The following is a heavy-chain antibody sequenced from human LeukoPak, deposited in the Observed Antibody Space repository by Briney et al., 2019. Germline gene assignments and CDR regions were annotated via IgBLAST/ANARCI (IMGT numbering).Heavy chain of an antibody. D-gene: IGHD2-2*01. CDR3: ARDVCSSTSCYRLEYFQH. J-gene: IGHJ1*01. V-gene: IGHV1-18*01. Sequence: ASVKVSCKASGYTFTSYGISWVRQAPGQGLEWMGWISAYNGNTIYAQKLQGRVTMTTDTSTSTAYMELRSLRSDDTAVYYCARDVCSSTSCYRLEYFQHWGQGTLVTVSS. CDR2: ISAYNGNT. CDR1: GYTFTSYG.